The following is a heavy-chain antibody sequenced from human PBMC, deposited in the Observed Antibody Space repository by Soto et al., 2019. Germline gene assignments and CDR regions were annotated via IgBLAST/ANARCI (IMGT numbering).Heavy chain of an antibody. CDR2: ISSSGSTI. Sequence: PGGSLRLSCAASGFTFSDYYMSWIRQAPGKGLEWVSYISSSGSTIYYADSVKGRFAISRDNAKNSLYLQMNSLRAEDTAVYYCARDLKGSSSWYSAFDIWGPGTMVTVS. CDR1: GFTFSDYY. V-gene: IGHV3-11*01. D-gene: IGHD6-13*01. CDR3: ARDLKGSSSWYSAFDI. J-gene: IGHJ3*02.